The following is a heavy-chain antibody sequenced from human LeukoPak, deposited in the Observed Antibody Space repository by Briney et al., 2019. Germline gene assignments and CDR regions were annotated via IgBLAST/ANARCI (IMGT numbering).Heavy chain of an antibody. D-gene: IGHD3-10*01. CDR3: ARGEYGSGSYHIDY. V-gene: IGHV3-21*01. Sequence: GGSLRLSCAASGFTFSRYSMSWVRQAPGKGLEWVSFISSTSTYIYYAGSVKGRFTISRDNAKNSLFLQMNSLRAGDTAVYYCARGEYGSGSYHIDYWGQGTLVTVSS. CDR2: ISSTSTYI. CDR1: GFTFSRYS. J-gene: IGHJ4*02.